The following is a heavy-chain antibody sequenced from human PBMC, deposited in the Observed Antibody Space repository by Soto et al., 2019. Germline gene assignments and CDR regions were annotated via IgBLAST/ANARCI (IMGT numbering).Heavy chain of an antibody. CDR2: IGDSGVGT. J-gene: IGHJ4*02. CDR3: ARNGGEGRNRWYYFDS. CDR1: GFTFYTYG. V-gene: IGHV3-23*01. Sequence: EVQLLESGGGLVQPGGSLRLSCAASGFTFYTYGMSWVRQARGKGLEWISSIGDSGVGTYYADSVKGRFTISRDNSKNTLHLQMDGLSAEDTAVYYCARNGGEGRNRWYYFDSWGQGTLVTVSS. D-gene: IGHD2-15*01.